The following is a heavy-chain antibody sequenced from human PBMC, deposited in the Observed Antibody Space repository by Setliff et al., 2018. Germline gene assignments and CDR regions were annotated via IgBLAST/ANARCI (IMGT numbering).Heavy chain of an antibody. CDR1: GGSSSSHY. CDR2: IHYSGTT. J-gene: IGHJ6*03. CDR3: ARMSGFQYMDV. V-gene: IGHV4-59*08. D-gene: IGHD3-3*01. Sequence: PSETLSLTCTVSGGSSSSHYWSWIRQPPGKGLEWIGYIHYSGTTNYNPSLKSRVTISLDTSKNQFSLSLSSVTAADTAVYYCARMSGFQYMDVWGKGTTVTVSS.